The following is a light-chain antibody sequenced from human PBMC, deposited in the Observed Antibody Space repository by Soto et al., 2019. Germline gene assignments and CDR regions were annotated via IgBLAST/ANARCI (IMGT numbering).Light chain of an antibody. V-gene: IGKV1-5*03. J-gene: IGKJ4*01. CDR2: KAS. CDR3: QQYDSFPLT. Sequence: DIQMTQSPSTLSASVVDRVTITCRASQTFSGWLAWYQQRPGKAPKLLIYKASTLESGVPSRFSGSGSGTEFTLTISSLQPDDFATYYCQQYDSFPLTFGGGTKVDIK. CDR1: QTFSGW.